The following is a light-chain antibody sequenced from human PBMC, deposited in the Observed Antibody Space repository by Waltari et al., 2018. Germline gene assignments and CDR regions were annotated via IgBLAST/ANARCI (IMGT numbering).Light chain of an antibody. CDR1: SSDVGVYNY. J-gene: IGLJ3*02. CDR3: SSYTSSSSWL. V-gene: IGLV2-14*03. CDR2: DVS. Sequence: QSALTQPASECGSPGQSLTISGTGTSSDVGVYNYVSWYQHHPGKAPKLMIYDVSKRPSGVSNRFSGSSSGNTASLTISGLHAEDEAYYYCSSYTSSSSWLFGGLSKLTVL.